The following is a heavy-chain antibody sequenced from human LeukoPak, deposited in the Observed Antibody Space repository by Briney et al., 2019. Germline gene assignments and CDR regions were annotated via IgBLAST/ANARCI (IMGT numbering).Heavy chain of an antibody. CDR2: IRYDGSNK. CDR1: GFTFSSYG. Sequence: PGGSLRLSCAASGFTFSSYGMHWVRQAPGKGLEWVAFIRYDGSNKYYADSVKGRFTISRDDSKNTLYLQMNSLRAEDTAVYYCATSRGAIPYLNDYWGQGTLVTVSS. CDR3: ATSRGAIPYLNDY. D-gene: IGHD2-21*01. V-gene: IGHV3-30*02. J-gene: IGHJ4*02.